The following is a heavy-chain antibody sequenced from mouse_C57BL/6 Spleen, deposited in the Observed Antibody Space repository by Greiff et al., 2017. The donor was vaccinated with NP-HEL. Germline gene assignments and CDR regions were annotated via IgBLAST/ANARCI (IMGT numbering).Heavy chain of an antibody. Sequence: QVQLKQPGAELVRPGSSVKLSCKASGYTFTSYWMDWVKQRPGQGLEWIGNIYPSDSETHYNQKFKDKATLTVDKSSSTAYMQLSSLTSEDSAVYYCARTRDYYAMDYWGQGTSVTVSS. J-gene: IGHJ4*01. V-gene: IGHV1-61*01. CDR1: GYTFTSYW. CDR2: IYPSDSET. CDR3: ARTRDYYAMDY.